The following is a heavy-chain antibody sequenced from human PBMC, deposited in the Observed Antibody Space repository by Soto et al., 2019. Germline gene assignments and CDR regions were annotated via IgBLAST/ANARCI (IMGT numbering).Heavy chain of an antibody. J-gene: IGHJ4*02. CDR2: INEDGTKR. Sequence: EVQMVEPGGGLVQSGWSLRLSCIASGFSLTQYWMSWVRQTPRKGLEWVAKINEDGTKRDYMESVEGPFTISRDNAKNSGSIQMNSRRADDTAVSFWTRWDGVCSWGRCFFDSCCPGTLVTVSS. D-gene: IGHD2-15*01. CDR1: GFSLTQYW. V-gene: IGHV3-7*01. CDR3: TRWDGVCSWGRCFFDS.